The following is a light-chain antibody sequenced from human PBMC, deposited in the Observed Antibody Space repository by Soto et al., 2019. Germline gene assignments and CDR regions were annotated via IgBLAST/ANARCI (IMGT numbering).Light chain of an antibody. CDR2: DAS. CDR3: QQYYSYWT. J-gene: IGKJ1*01. Sequence: DIQMTQSPSSLSAYVGDRVTVTCRASQSIGRWLAWYQQKPGKAPKLLIFDASTLENGVPARFSGSRSGPEFSLTISSLQPDDFATYYCQQYYSYWTFGQGTKVDIK. V-gene: IGKV1-5*01. CDR1: QSIGRW.